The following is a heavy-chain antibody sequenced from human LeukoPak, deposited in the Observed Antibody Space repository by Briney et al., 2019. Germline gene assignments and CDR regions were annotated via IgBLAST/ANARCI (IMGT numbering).Heavy chain of an antibody. CDR1: GFTFSGYG. CDR3: AKGRQWLVTYYFDY. Sequence: TGGSLRLSCAASGFTFSGYGMHWVRQAPGKGLEWVAVISYDGSNKYYADSVKGRFTISRDNSKNTLYLQMNSLRAEDTAVYYCAKGRQWLVTYYFDYWGQGTLVTVSS. V-gene: IGHV3-30*18. J-gene: IGHJ4*02. D-gene: IGHD6-19*01. CDR2: ISYDGSNK.